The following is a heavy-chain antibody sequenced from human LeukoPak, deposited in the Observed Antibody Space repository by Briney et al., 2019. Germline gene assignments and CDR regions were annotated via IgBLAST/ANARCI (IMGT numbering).Heavy chain of an antibody. CDR3: ARDDRSVLGAFDI. CDR2: ISSSSSYI. V-gene: IGHV3-21*01. CDR1: GFTFSSYS. Sequence: GGSLRLSCAASGFTFSSYSMNWVRQAPGKGLEWVSSISSSSSYIYYADSVKGRFTISRDNAKNSLYLQMNSLSAEDTAVYYCARDDRSVLGAFDIWGQGTMVTVSS. J-gene: IGHJ3*02. D-gene: IGHD5/OR15-5a*01.